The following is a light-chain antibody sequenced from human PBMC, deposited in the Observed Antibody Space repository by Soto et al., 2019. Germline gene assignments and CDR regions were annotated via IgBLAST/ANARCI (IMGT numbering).Light chain of an antibody. V-gene: IGLV1-40*01. CDR3: QSYDNSPTGVV. J-gene: IGLJ2*01. CDR1: SSNIGAGYD. CDR2: GDT. Sequence: QSVLTQPPSVSGAPGQRVTISCTGSSSNIGAGYDVHWYQQVPGTAPKLLIYGDTNRPSGVPDRFSGSKSGTSASLAITGLQADDEAQYYCQSYDNSPTGVVFGGGTQLT.